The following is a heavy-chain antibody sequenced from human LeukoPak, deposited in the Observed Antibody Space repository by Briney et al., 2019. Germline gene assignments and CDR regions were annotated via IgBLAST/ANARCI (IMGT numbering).Heavy chain of an antibody. CDR3: ARIITAAAADC. CDR1: GVTISGCW. J-gene: IGHJ4*02. V-gene: IGHV3-74*01. Sequence: GGSLRLSCVASGVTISGCWMHWVRQAPGKGLAWVSRVDSDGTTTRYADSVKGRFTISRDNAKNTVYLQMNSLRAEDTAVYYCARIITAAAADCWGQGTLVAVSS. D-gene: IGHD6-13*01. CDR2: VDSDGTTT.